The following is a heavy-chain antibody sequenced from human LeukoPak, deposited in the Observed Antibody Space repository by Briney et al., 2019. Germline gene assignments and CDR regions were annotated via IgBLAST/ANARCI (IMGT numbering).Heavy chain of an antibody. V-gene: IGHV1-2*06. CDR3: ASSGYSYVSGGTYDYYFDY. D-gene: IGHD5-18*01. CDR1: GYTFTGYY. CDR2: INPNSGGT. Sequence: ASVKVSCKASGYTFTGYYMHWVRQAPGQGLEWMGRINPNSGGTNYAQKFQGRVTITTDESTSTAYMELSSLRSEDTAVYYCASSGYSYVSGGTYDYYFDYWGQGTLVTVSS. J-gene: IGHJ4*02.